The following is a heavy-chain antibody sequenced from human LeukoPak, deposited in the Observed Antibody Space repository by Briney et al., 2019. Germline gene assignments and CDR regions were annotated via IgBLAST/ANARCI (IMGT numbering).Heavy chain of an antibody. CDR2: IKQDGSEK. D-gene: IGHD3-3*01. J-gene: IGHJ4*02. V-gene: IGHV3-7*01. CDR1: GFTFSSYW. CDR3: ARDFGWSADYDFWSGYYSVFDY. Sequence: GGSLRLSCAASGFTFSSYWMSWVRQAPGKGLEWVANIKQDGSEKYYVDSVKSRFTISRDNAKNSLYLQMNSLRAEDTAVYYCARDFGWSADYDFWSGYYSVFDYWGQGTLVTVSS.